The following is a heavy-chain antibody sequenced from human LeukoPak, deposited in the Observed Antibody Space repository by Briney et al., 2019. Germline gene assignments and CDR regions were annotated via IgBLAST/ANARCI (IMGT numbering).Heavy chain of an antibody. CDR1: GGSFISYY. J-gene: IGHJ4*02. D-gene: IGHD2-8*01. V-gene: IGHV4-4*09. Sequence: KPSETLSLTCSVSGGSFISYYWSWIRQPPGKGLEWIGYIYTSGNTNYNPSLKSRVTISVDTSKNQFSLKLSSVTAADTAVYYCARLLTKSQLDYWGQGTLVTVSS. CDR3: ARLLTKSQLDY. CDR2: IYTSGNT.